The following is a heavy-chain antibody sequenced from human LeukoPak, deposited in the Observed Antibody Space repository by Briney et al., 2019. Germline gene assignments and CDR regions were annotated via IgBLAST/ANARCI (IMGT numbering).Heavy chain of an antibody. CDR3: ARDSRYYAIDY. V-gene: IGHV3-48*04. CDR1: GFTFSSYS. Sequence: GGSLRLSCAASGFTFSSYSMNWVRQAPGKGLEWVSYISSSGSTIYYADSVKDRFTISRDNAKNSLYLQMNSLRAEDTAVYYCARDSRYYAIDYWGQGTLVTVSS. J-gene: IGHJ4*02. CDR2: ISSSGSTI. D-gene: IGHD2-8*01.